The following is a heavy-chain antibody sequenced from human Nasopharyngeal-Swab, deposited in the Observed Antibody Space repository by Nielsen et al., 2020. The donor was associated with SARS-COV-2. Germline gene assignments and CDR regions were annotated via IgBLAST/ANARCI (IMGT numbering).Heavy chain of an antibody. V-gene: IGHV1-69*06. Sequence: SVKVSCKASGGTFSSYDISWERQAPGQGLEWMGGIIPIFGTAKYAQKFQGRVTITADKSTSTAYMELSSLRSEDTAVYYCATVKTYYYDSSGDRGDAFDIWGQGTMVTVSS. CDR3: ATVKTYYYDSSGDRGDAFDI. CDR2: IIPIFGTA. J-gene: IGHJ3*02. D-gene: IGHD3-22*01. CDR1: GGTFSSYD.